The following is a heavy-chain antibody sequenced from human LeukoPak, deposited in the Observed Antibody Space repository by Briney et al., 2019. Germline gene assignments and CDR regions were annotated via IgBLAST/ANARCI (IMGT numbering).Heavy chain of an antibody. J-gene: IGHJ6*02. D-gene: IGHD4-17*01. CDR2: STHSGST. CDR3: AREDPQTTVPEGLDV. CDR1: GGSFSGHY. Sequence: SETLSLTCAVYGGSFSGHYWTWIRQPPGKGLEWIGESTHSGSTNYNPSLKSRVTISVDMSKNQFSLKLSSVTAADTAVYYCAREDPQTTVPEGLDVWGQGTTVTVSS. V-gene: IGHV4-34*01.